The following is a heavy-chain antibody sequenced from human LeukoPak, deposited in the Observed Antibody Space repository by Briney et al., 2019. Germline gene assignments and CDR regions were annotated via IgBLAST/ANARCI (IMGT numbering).Heavy chain of an antibody. D-gene: IGHD2-15*01. CDR3: ATSGGSSQLDV. J-gene: IGHJ6*04. V-gene: IGHV4-34*01. Sequence: PSETLSLTCAVYGGSFSGYYSSWIRQPPGKGLEWIGEINHSGSTNYNPSLKSRVTISVDTSKNQFSLKLSSVTAADTAVYYCATSGGSSQLDVWGKGTTVTVSS. CDR1: GGSFSGYY. CDR2: INHSGST.